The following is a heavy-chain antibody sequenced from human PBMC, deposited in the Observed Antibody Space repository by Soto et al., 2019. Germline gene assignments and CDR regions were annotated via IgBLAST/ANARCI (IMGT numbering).Heavy chain of an antibody. V-gene: IGHV5-51*01. CDR2: IYPGDSDT. D-gene: IGHD1-26*01. CDR1: GYSFTSYW. J-gene: IGHJ6*02. CDR3: ARHGEWELLLRYYGMDV. Sequence: PGESLKISCKGSGYSFTSYWIGWVRQMPEKGLEWMGIIYPGDSDTRYSPSFQGQVTISADKSISTAYLQWSSLKASDTAMYYCARHGEWELLLRYYGMDVWGQGTTVTVSS.